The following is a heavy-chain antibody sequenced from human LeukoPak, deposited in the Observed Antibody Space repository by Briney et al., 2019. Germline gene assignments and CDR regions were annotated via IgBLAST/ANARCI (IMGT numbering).Heavy chain of an antibody. V-gene: IGHV4-31*03. CDR3: ARVTRIAVAARGNWFDP. CDR2: IYYSGST. Sequence: SETLSLTCTVSGGSISSGGYYWSWIRQHPGKGLEWIGYIYYSGSTYYNPSLKSRVTISVDTSKNQFSLKLSSVTAADTAVYYCARVTRIAVAARGNWFDPWGQGTLVTVSS. D-gene: IGHD6-19*01. J-gene: IGHJ5*02. CDR1: GGSISSGGYY.